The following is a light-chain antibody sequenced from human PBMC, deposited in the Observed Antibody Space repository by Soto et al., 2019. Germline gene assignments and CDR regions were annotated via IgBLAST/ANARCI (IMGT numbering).Light chain of an antibody. CDR3: QQASSFPLT. CDR2: TTS. J-gene: IGKJ4*01. Sequence: DIQMTQSPSSVSASVGDTVTVTCRASQVINNWLAWYQQKPGTVPNLLIYTTSILHSGVPSRFSGRGSGTDFTLTISNLQPEDSATYYCQQASSFPLTFGGGTKVEIK. CDR1: QVINNW. V-gene: IGKV1-12*01.